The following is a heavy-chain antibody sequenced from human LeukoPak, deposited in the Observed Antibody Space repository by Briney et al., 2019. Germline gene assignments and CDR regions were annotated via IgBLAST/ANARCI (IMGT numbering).Heavy chain of an antibody. V-gene: IGHV3-30*18. CDR2: ISYDGSNK. CDR1: GFTFNSYG. CDR3: AKDYGSGSYFHDAFDI. D-gene: IGHD3-10*01. Sequence: PGRSLRLSCAASGFTFNSYGMHWVRQAPGKGLEWVAVISYDGSNKHYADSVKGRFSISRDNSKNTLYLQMNSLRAEDTAVYYCAKDYGSGSYFHDAFDIWGQGTTVTVSS. J-gene: IGHJ3*02.